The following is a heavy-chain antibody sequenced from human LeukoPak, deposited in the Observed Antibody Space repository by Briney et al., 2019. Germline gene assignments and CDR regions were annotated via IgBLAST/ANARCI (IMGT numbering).Heavy chain of an antibody. D-gene: IGHD1-26*01. Sequence: TGGSLRLSCAASGFTFSSYSMNWVRQAPGKGLEWVSYISSSGSTIYYADSVKGRFTISRDNAKNSLYLQMNSLRAEDTAVYYCARDRWELPYYYYYMDVWGKGTTVTVSS. CDR1: GFTFSSYS. CDR2: ISSSGSTI. V-gene: IGHV3-48*04. J-gene: IGHJ6*03. CDR3: ARDRWELPYYYYYMDV.